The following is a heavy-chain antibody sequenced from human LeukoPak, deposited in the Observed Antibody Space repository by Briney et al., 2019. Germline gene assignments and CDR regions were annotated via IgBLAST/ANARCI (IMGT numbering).Heavy chain of an antibody. CDR2: ISHSGTT. J-gene: IGHJ3*02. CDR3: ARDSAQYDYGDYVHAFDI. V-gene: IGHV4-38-2*02. D-gene: IGHD4-17*01. Sequence: SETLSLTCTVSGYSISSGYFWGWIRQPPGKGLEWIGSISHSGTTYYNPSLKSRITISQDTSKNQFSLKLSSVTAADTAVYYCARDSAQYDYGDYVHAFDIWGQGTMVTVSS. CDR1: GYSISSGYF.